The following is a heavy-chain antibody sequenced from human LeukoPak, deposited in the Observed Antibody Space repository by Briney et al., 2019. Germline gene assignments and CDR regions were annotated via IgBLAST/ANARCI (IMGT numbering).Heavy chain of an antibody. J-gene: IGHJ4*02. Sequence: SVKVSCKASGGTFSSYAISWVRQAPGQGLEWMGGIIPIFGTANYAQKFQGRVTITADESTSTAYMELSSLRSEGTAVYYCARGGSRVPTTLLWFGELLLFDYWGQGTLVTVSS. D-gene: IGHD3-10*01. CDR2: IIPIFGTA. V-gene: IGHV1-69*13. CDR1: GGTFSSYA. CDR3: ARGGSRVPTTLLWFGELLLFDY.